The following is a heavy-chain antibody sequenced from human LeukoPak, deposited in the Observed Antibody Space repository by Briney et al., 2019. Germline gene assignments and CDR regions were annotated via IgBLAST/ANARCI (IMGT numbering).Heavy chain of an antibody. Sequence: PSETLSLTCAVYGGSFSGYSWSWIRQPPGKGLEWIGEINHSGSTNYNQSLKSRVTMSVDTSKNQFSLKLSSVTAADTAVYYCARDVDYGDYVFDYWGQGTLVTVSS. CDR3: ARDVDYGDYVFDY. CDR2: INHSGST. V-gene: IGHV4-34*01. D-gene: IGHD4-17*01. J-gene: IGHJ4*02. CDR1: GGSFSGYS.